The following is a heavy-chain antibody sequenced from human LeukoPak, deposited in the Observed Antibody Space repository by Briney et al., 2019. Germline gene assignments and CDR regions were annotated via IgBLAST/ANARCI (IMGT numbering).Heavy chain of an antibody. CDR1: GGSISSYY. CDR2: IYYSGST. CDR3: ARTHYSSGWTSDY. V-gene: IGHV4-59*04. J-gene: IGHJ4*02. D-gene: IGHD6-19*01. Sequence: SETLSLTCTVSGGSISSYYWSWIRQPPGKGLEWIGNIYYSGSTYYNPSLKSRVTISVDTSKNQFSLKLSSVTAADTAVYYCARTHYSSGWTSDYWGQGTRVTVSS.